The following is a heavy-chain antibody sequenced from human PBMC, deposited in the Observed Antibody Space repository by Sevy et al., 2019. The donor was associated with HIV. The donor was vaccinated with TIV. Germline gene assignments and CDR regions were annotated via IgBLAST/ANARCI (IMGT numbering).Heavy chain of an antibody. J-gene: IGHJ6*03. V-gene: IGHV4-4*07. CDR2: IYTSGST. Sequence: SETLSLTCTVSGGSISSYYWSWIRQPAGKGLEWIGRIYTSGSTNYNPSLKSRVTMSVDTSKNQFSLKLSSVTAADTAVYYCATVSSLGYSYGYDYYYYYYMDVWGKGTTVTVSS. CDR3: ATVSSLGYSYGYDYYYYYYMDV. CDR1: GGSISSYY. D-gene: IGHD5-18*01.